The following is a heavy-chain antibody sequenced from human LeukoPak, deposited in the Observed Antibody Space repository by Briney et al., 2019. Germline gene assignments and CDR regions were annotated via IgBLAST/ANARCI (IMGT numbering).Heavy chain of an antibody. D-gene: IGHD2-2*01. CDR3: AREAIVVVPAAILHEFFDY. CDR1: GGSISSSSYY. CDR2: IYYSGST. V-gene: IGHV4-39*07. J-gene: IGHJ4*02. Sequence: SETLSLTCTVSGGSISSSSYYWGWIRQPPGKGLEWIGSIYYSGSTYYNPSLKSRVTISVDTSKNQFSLKLSSVTAADTAVYYCAREAIVVVPAAILHEFFDYWGQGTLVTVSS.